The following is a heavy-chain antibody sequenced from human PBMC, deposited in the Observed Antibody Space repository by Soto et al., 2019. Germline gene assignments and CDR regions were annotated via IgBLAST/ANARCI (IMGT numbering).Heavy chain of an antibody. Sequence: QVQLVESGGGVVQPGRSLRLSCAASGFTFSSYGMHWVRQAPGKGLERVAVIWYDGSNKYYADSVKGRFTISRDNSKNTRSLRMTSLRSEDTAVYYCARAREGSGYDYYDYYYYGMDVWGQGTTVTVSS. CDR3: ARAREGSGYDYYDYYYYGMDV. D-gene: IGHD5-12*01. CDR1: GFTFSSYG. V-gene: IGHV3-33*01. CDR2: IWYDGSNK. J-gene: IGHJ6*02.